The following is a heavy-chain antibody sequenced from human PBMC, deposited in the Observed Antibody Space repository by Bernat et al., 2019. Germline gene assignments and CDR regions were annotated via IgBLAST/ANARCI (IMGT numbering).Heavy chain of an antibody. J-gene: IGHJ4*02. CDR3: TTQSTTLDY. Sequence: VQLVESGGGVVQPGGSLRLSCAVSDFTFSKTWMHWVRQAPGKGLEWVGRIKSKSDGETTDYAAPVKGRFTISRDDSKNTLYLQMNSLKTEDTAVYYCTTQSTTLDYWGQGTLVTVSP. D-gene: IGHD1-1*01. CDR1: DFTFSKTW. V-gene: IGHV3-15*07. CDR2: IKSKSDGETT.